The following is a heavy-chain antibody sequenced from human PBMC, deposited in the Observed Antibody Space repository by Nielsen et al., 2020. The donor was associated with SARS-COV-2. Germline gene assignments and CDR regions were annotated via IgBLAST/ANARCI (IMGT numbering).Heavy chain of an antibody. CDR2: ISWNSGSI. Sequence: GGSLRLSCAASGFTSDDYAMHWVRQAPGKGLEWVSGISWNSGSIGYADSVKGRFTISRDNAKNSLYLQMNSLRAEDTALYYCAKAQTYHDYGDYWGQGTLVTVSS. J-gene: IGHJ4*02. D-gene: IGHD2-2*01. V-gene: IGHV3-9*02. CDR3: AKAQTYHDYGDY. CDR1: GFTSDDYA.